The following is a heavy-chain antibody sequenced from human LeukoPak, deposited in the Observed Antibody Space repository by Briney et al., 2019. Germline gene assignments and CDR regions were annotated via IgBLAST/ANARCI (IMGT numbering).Heavy chain of an antibody. CDR1: GFTFSSYG. V-gene: IGHV3-30*02. CDR2: IRYDGSNK. J-gene: IGHJ4*02. Sequence: PGGSLRLSCAASGFTFSSYGMHWVRQAPGKGLEWVAFIRYDGSNKYYADSVKGRFTISRDNSKNTLYLQMNSLRAEDTAVYYCAKGGMVRGVIIAFDYWGQGTLVTVSS. CDR3: AKGGMVRGVIIAFDY. D-gene: IGHD3-10*01.